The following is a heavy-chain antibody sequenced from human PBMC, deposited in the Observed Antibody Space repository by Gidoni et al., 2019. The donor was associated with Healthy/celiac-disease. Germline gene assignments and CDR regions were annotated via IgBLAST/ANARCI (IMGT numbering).Heavy chain of an antibody. J-gene: IGHJ4*02. CDR2: ISSSSSYT. Sequence: QVQLVESGGGLVKPGGSLSLSCAASGFTFSDYYMSWIRQAPGKGLDVVSYISSSSSYTNYADSVKGRFTISRDNAKNSLYLQMNSLRAEDTAVYYCARTFTIFGVAHYYFDYWGQGTLVTVSS. V-gene: IGHV3-11*05. CDR3: ARTFTIFGVAHYYFDY. CDR1: GFTFSDYY. D-gene: IGHD3-3*01.